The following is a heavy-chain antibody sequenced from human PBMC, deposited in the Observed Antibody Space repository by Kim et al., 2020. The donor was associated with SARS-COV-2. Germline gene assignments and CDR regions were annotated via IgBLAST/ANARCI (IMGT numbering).Heavy chain of an antibody. J-gene: IGHJ4*02. Sequence: ASVKVSCRASGYTFIRYDINWVRQATGQGLEWMGWMNPNSGNRGYAQKFQGRVTMTRSTSISTAYMELSSLRPEDTAVYYCVRVVGSIDFWGQGTLVTVSS. D-gene: IGHD2-2*01. CDR2: MNPNSGNR. V-gene: IGHV1-8*01. CDR3: VRVVGSIDF. CDR1: GYTFIRYD.